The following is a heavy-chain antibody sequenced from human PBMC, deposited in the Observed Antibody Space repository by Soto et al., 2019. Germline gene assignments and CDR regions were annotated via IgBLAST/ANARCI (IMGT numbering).Heavy chain of an antibody. V-gene: IGHV1-69*13. Sequence: SVKVSCKASGGTFSSYAISWVRQAPGQGLEWMGGIIPIFGTANYAQKFQGRVTITADESTSTAYMELSSLRSEDTAVYYCARGYYDFWSGPRGPNWFDPWGQGTLVTVSS. CDR3: ARGYYDFWSGPRGPNWFDP. D-gene: IGHD3-3*01. CDR1: GGTFSSYA. CDR2: IIPIFGTA. J-gene: IGHJ5*02.